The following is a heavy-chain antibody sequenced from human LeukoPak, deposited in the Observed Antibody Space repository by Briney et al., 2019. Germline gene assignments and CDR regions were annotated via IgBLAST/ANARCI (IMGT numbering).Heavy chain of an antibody. D-gene: IGHD2-2*01. CDR3: ARAVVVPAAMWGGAYYYMDV. Sequence: TSETLSLTCTVSGGSISIGSYYWSWIRQPAGKGLEWIGRIYTSGSTNYNPSLKSRVTISVDTSKNQISLKLSSVTAADTAVYYCARAVVVPAAMWGGAYYYMDVWGKGTTVTVSS. J-gene: IGHJ6*03. V-gene: IGHV4-61*02. CDR1: GGSISIGSYY. CDR2: IYTSGST.